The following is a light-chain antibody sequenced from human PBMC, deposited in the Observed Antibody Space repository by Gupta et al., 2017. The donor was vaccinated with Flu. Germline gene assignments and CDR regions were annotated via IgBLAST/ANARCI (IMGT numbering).Light chain of an antibody. J-gene: IGKJ1*01. CDR3: QQYGSSRWT. Sequence: GTLSLSPGERATLSCRASQSGSSSYLAWYQQKPGQAPRLLIYGASSRATGIPDRFSGSGSGTDFTLTISRLEPEDFAVYYCQQYGSSRWTFGQGTKVEIK. V-gene: IGKV3-20*01. CDR2: GAS. CDR1: QSGSSSY.